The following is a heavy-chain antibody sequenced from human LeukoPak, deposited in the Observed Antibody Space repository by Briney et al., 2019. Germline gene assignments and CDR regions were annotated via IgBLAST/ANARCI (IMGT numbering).Heavy chain of an antibody. V-gene: IGHV1-8*01. J-gene: IGHJ5*02. CDR1: GYTFTSYD. Sequence: ASVKVSCKASGYTFTSYDINWVRQATGQGLEWMGWMNPNSGNTGYAQKFQGRVTMTRNTSISTAYMELSSLRSEDTAVYYCARGGHYYGSGSYQPRGFDPWGQGTLVTVSS. CDR2: MNPNSGNT. D-gene: IGHD3-10*01. CDR3: ARGGHYYGSGSYQPRGFDP.